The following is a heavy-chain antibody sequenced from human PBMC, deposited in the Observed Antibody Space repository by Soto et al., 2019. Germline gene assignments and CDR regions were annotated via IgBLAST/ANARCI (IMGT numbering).Heavy chain of an antibody. Sequence: GESLKISCKGSGYSFTSYWIGWVRQMPGKGLEWMGIIYPGDSDTRYSPSFQGQVTISAAKSISTAYLQWSILKALANAMYFCARLFRRDGGNRGAFDIWGQGTMVTVSS. CDR1: GYSFTSYW. V-gene: IGHV5-51*01. CDR3: ARLFRRDGGNRGAFDI. D-gene: IGHD2-15*01. CDR2: IYPGDSDT. J-gene: IGHJ3*02.